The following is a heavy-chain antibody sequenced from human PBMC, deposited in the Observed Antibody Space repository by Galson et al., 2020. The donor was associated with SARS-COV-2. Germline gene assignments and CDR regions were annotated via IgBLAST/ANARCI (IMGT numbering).Heavy chain of an antibody. Sequence: SCAASGFTFSSYAMTWVRQAPGKGLEWVSAISGSGGSTYYADSVRGRFTISRDNSKNTLYLQMNSLRAEDTAVYYCAKEVRSGISPAFDIWGQGTMVTVSS. CDR2: ISGSGGST. CDR1: GFTFSSYA. V-gene: IGHV3-23*01. J-gene: IGHJ3*02. CDR3: AKEVRSGISPAFDI. D-gene: IGHD2-15*01.